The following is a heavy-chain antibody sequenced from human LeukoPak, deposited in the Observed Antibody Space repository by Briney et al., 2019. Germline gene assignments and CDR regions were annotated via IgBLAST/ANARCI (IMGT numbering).Heavy chain of an antibody. V-gene: IGHV4-59*01. CDR3: ARDPIHRDDYNAE. CDR1: GPSISNFY. CDR2: INYSGTT. J-gene: IGHJ4*02. D-gene: IGHD5-24*01. Sequence: NTSETLSLTCTVSGPSISNFYWSWLRQPPGRGLEWVGSINYSGTTNYNPSLKSRVTMSIDTSKNQVSLKLNSVTAADTAVYYCARDPIHRDDYNAEWGQGVLVSVSS.